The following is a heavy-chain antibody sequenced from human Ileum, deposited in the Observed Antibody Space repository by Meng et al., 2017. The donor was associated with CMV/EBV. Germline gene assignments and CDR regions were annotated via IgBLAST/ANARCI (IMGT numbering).Heavy chain of an antibody. D-gene: IGHD3-10*01. CDR2: INPNSGGT. J-gene: IGHJ6*02. V-gene: IGHV1-2*02. CDR1: GYTFTAFY. CDR3: AKIAVTRRGDYYNTMAV. Sequence: ASVKVSCKASGYTFTAFYIHWVRQAPGQGLEWMGWINPNSGGTNYAQRFQGRVIMTRDTSITTAYMELSSLRSDDTAVYYCAKIAVTRRGDYYNTMAVWGQGNTVNGAS.